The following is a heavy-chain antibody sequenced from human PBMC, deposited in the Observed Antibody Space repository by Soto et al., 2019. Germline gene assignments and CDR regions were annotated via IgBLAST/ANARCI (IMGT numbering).Heavy chain of an antibody. V-gene: IGHV1-2*02. J-gene: IGHJ4*02. CDR1: GYTFTGYY. Sequence: ASLKVSCKASGYTFTGYYMHWVRQAPGQGLEWMGWINPNSGGTNYAQKFQGRVTMTRDTSISTAYMELSRLRSDDTAVYYCARDRRIQLWLFDYWGQGTLVTVSS. CDR3: ARDRRIQLWLFDY. D-gene: IGHD5-18*01. CDR2: INPNSGGT.